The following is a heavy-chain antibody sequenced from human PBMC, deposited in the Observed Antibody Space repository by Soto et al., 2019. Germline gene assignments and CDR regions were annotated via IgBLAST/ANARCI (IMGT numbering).Heavy chain of an antibody. CDR2: INPSGGST. V-gene: IGHV1-46*01. CDR1: GYTFTTYY. J-gene: IGHJ4*02. CDR3: AREGDGYNLGPSVDFDY. Sequence: QVQLVQSGAEVKKPGASVKVSCKASGYTFTTYYMHWVRQAPGQGLEWMGVINPSGGSTSYAQKFQGRVTVTRDTSTSTLYMELSSLRSEDTAMYYCAREGDGYNLGPSVDFDYWGKGTLVTVSS. D-gene: IGHD5-12*01.